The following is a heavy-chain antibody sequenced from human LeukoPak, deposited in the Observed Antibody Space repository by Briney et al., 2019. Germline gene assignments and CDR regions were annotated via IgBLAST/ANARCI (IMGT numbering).Heavy chain of an antibody. J-gene: IGHJ4*02. CDR2: INHSGST. CDR3: ARGLSMVFGVVIISHFDY. CDR1: GGSFSGYY. D-gene: IGHD3-3*01. Sequence: PSETLSLTCAVYGGSFSGYYWSWIRQPPGKGLEWIGEINHSGSTNYNPSLKSRVTISVDTSKNQFSLKLSSVTAADAAVYYCARGLSMVFGVVIISHFDYWGQGTLVTVSS. V-gene: IGHV4-34*01.